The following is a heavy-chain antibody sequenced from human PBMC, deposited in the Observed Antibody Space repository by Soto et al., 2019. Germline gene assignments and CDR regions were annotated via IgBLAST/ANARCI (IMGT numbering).Heavy chain of an antibody. Sequence: GASVKVSCKASGYTFTSYGISWVRQAPGQVLEWMGWISAYNGNTNYAQKLQGRVTMTTDTSTSTAYMELRSLRSDDTAVYYCARGPAGSGSFPWGESWGQGTLVTVSS. J-gene: IGHJ5*02. CDR2: ISAYNGNT. CDR1: GYTFTSYG. CDR3: ARGPAGSGSFPWGES. D-gene: IGHD1-26*01. V-gene: IGHV1-18*01.